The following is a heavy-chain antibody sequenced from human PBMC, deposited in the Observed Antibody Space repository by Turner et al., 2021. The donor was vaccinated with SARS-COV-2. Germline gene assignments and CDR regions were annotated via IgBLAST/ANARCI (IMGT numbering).Heavy chain of an antibody. D-gene: IGHD3-16*01. J-gene: IGHJ6*02. V-gene: IGHV3-30-3*01. Sequence: QVQLVESGGGVVQPGRSLRLSCAPSGFTFSSYAMPWVRQAPGKGLEWVAIISYDGSNENYADSVKGRFTISRDNSKNTLYLQMNSLRAEDTAVYYCVRDLGYPFGGMDVWGQGTTVTVSS. CDR3: VRDLGYPFGGMDV. CDR1: GFTFSSYA. CDR2: ISYDGSNE.